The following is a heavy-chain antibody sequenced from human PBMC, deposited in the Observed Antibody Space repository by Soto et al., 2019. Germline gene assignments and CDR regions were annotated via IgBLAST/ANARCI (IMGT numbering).Heavy chain of an antibody. CDR3: PRASRPDSSGYLGGIDY. Sequence: QVQLVESGGGVVQPGRSLRLSCAASGFTFSSYAMHWVRQAPGKGLERVAVISYDGSNKYYADSVKGRFTISRDNSKNTLYLPMNSRRAEDTAVYYCPRASRPDSSGYLGGIDYWGQGTLVTVSS. J-gene: IGHJ4*02. V-gene: IGHV3-30-3*01. CDR2: ISYDGSNK. CDR1: GFTFSSYA. D-gene: IGHD3-22*01.